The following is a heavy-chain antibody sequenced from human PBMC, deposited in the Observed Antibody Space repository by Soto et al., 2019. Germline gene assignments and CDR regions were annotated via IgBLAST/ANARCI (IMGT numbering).Heavy chain of an antibody. CDR1: GGSISSDDYY. Sequence: SETLSLTCTVSGGSISSDDYYWSWIRQAPGRGLEWIGYIHSSGSIYYNPFLKSRATMSIDTAGNQFSLKVSSATVADTAVYYCARDLDGLHDDTSGPFPRPGWGQGTLVTVSS. V-gene: IGHV4-30-4*01. CDR2: IHSSGSI. D-gene: IGHD3-22*01. J-gene: IGHJ1*01. CDR3: ARDLDGLHDDTSGPFPRPG.